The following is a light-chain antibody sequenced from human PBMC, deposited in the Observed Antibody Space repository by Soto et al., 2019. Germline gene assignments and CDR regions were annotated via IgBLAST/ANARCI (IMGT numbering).Light chain of an antibody. V-gene: IGKV1-33*01. CDR3: QQYDNLPFT. CDR2: DAS. CDR1: QDIRNY. Sequence: DIQMTQSPSSLSASVGDRVTITCQASQDIRNYLNWYQQKPGKAPKLLIYDASNLETGVPSRFSGSGSGTDFTFTISSLQTADIATYYWQQYDNLPFTFGPGTKVYIK. J-gene: IGKJ3*01.